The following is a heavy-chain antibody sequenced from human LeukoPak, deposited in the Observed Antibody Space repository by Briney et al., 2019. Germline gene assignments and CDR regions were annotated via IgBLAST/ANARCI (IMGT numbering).Heavy chain of an antibody. CDR3: ARDAVGSLDY. D-gene: IGHD3-10*01. J-gene: IGHJ4*02. CDR1: GFTFSSCW. V-gene: IGHV3-7*01. CDR2: IKGDESAR. Sequence: GGSLRLSCAASGFTFSSCWMAWVRQAPGKGLEWVANIKGDESARHQADSVKGRFTISRDNTRNSLYLQMTNLRGDDTAVYYCARDAVGSLDYWGQGTLVTVSS.